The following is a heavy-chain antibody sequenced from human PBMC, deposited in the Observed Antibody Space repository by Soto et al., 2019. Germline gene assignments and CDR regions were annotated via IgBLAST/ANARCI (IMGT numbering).Heavy chain of an antibody. V-gene: IGHV3-30*18. D-gene: IGHD6-19*01. CDR2: ISYDGSNK. CDR1: GFTFSSYG. Sequence: QVQLVESGGGVVQPGRSLRLSCAASGFTFSSYGMHWVRQAPGKGLEWVAVISYDGSNKYYADSVKGRFTISRDNSKNTLYLQMNSLRAEDTAEYYCAKEWYSSGYFDYWGQGTLVTVSS. J-gene: IGHJ4*02. CDR3: AKEWYSSGYFDY.